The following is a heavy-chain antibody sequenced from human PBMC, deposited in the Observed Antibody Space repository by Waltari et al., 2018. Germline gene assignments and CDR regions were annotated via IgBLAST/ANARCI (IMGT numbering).Heavy chain of an antibody. CDR3: ARVGSGIYWVAFDI. Sequence: EVQLVESGGGLVQPGGSPRLSCAASGFTFSSYWMRWVRQAPGKGLEWVVNIKQDGREKYYVDSVKGRFTIARDNAKNSLYLQMNSLRAEDTAVYYCARVGSGIYWVAFDIWGQGTMVTVSS. CDR1: GFTFSSYW. V-gene: IGHV3-7*01. CDR2: IKQDGREK. J-gene: IGHJ3*02. D-gene: IGHD3-10*01.